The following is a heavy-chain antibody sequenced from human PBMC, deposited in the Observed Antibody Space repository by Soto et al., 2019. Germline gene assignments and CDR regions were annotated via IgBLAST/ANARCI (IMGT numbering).Heavy chain of an antibody. CDR2: ISNTETAI. CDR3: AREMPTNLPYFDL. D-gene: IGHD1-1*01. V-gene: IGHV3-48*03. J-gene: IGHJ4*02. CDR1: GFTFNNYE. Sequence: EVQLVESGGGLVQPGGSLRLSCAASGFTFNNYEMHWVRQAPGKGLEWISYISNTETAIYYADSVTGRFTISRDNAKRSLYPQMNSLTVDDTAVYYWAREMPTNLPYFDLWGQGTLVTVSS.